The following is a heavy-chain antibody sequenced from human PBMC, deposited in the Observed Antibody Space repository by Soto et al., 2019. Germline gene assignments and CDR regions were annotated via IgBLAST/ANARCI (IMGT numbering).Heavy chain of an antibody. CDR1: GCSISGNYNY. CDR2: ISYSGTI. D-gene: IGHD6-13*01. Sequence: SDTLSLAFTFSGCSISGNYNYWGWIRQPPGKGLEWIASISYSGTINSNPSLKSRVTISVDTSKNQFSLRLTSVTAMDTAVYYCARVGGAPSNSPGVAYWGQGILVT. V-gene: IGHV4-39*01. CDR3: ARVGGAPSNSPGVAY. J-gene: IGHJ4*02.